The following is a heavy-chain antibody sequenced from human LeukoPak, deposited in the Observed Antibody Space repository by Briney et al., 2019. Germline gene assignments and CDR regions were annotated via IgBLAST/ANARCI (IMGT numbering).Heavy chain of an antibody. J-gene: IGHJ4*02. Sequence: GGSLRLSCAASGFTVSSNYMSWVRQAPGKWLEWVSVIYSGGSTYYADSVKGRFTISRDNSKNTLYLQMNSLRAEDTAVYYCARGTVVDYFDYWGQGTLVTVSP. CDR1: GFTVSSNY. CDR2: IYSGGST. CDR3: ARGTVVDYFDY. V-gene: IGHV3-53*01. D-gene: IGHD4-23*01.